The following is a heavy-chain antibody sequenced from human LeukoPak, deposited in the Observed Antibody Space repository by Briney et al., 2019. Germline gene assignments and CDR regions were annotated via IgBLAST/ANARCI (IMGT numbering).Heavy chain of an antibody. CDR3: ARGGKYSYGHFDY. J-gene: IGHJ4*02. CDR2: ISSSSSYI. V-gene: IGHV3-21*01. Sequence: PGGSLRLSCAASGFTFSSYSMNWVRQAPGKGLEWVSSISSSSSYIYYADSVKGRFTISRDNAKNTLYVQMNSLRAEDTAVYYCARGGKYSYGHFDYWGQGTLVTVSS. CDR1: GFTFSSYS. D-gene: IGHD5-18*01.